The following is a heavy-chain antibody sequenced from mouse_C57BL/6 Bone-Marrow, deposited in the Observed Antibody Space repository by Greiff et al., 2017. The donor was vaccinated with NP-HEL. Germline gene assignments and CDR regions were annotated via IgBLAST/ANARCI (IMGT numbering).Heavy chain of an antibody. Sequence: EVKLVESEGGLVQPGSSMKLSCTTSGFTFSDYYMAWVRQVPEKGLDWFANINYDGSSTYYLDSLKSRFIISRDNAKNILYLQMSSLKSEDTATYYCAREGGLRRRTYAMDYWGRGTSVTVSS. J-gene: IGHJ4*01. V-gene: IGHV5-16*01. CDR1: GFTFSDYY. D-gene: IGHD2-4*01. CDR3: AREGGLRRRTYAMDY. CDR2: INYDGSST.